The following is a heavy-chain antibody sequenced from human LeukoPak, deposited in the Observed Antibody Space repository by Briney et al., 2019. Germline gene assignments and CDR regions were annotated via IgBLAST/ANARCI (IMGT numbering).Heavy chain of an antibody. CDR2: IFYDGSS. V-gene: IGHV4-59*04. Sequence: SETLSLTCSVSGGSISSYYWSWIRQPPGRGLEWIGSIFYDGSSDYNPSLKSRVTISVDTSKNKFSLKVNSVTAADTAVYFCARYYGSGRDGDYWGQGTLVTVSS. CDR1: GGSISSYY. D-gene: IGHD3-10*01. CDR3: ARYYGSGRDGDY. J-gene: IGHJ4*02.